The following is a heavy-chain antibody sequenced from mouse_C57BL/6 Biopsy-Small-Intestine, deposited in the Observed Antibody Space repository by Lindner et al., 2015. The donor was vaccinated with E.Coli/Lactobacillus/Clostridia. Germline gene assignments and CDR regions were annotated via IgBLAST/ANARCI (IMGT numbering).Heavy chain of an antibody. J-gene: IGHJ3*01. D-gene: IGHD2-13*01. V-gene: IGHV1-84*02. Sequence: SVKVSCKASGYTFTGYYMHWVRQAPGQGLEWMGWIHPSSGGTNYAQKFQGRVTMTRDTSISTAYMELSRLTSDDTAMYYCATAAAGTNGEYFRHWGQGTLVTVS. CDR3: ATAAAGTNGEYFRH. CDR1: GYTFTGYY. CDR2: IHPSSGGT.